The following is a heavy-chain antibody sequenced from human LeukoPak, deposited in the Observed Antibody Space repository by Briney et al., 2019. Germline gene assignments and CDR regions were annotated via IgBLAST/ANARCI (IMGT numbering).Heavy chain of an antibody. CDR1: GFTFSGYG. Sequence: GGSLRLSCAASGFTFSGYGMHWVRQAPGKGLEWVAFIRYDGSNKYYADSVKGRFTISRDNSKNTLYLQMNSLRAEDTALYYCAKDGGASGYSYAFDYWGQGTLVTVSS. CDR3: AKDGGASGYSYAFDY. J-gene: IGHJ4*02. V-gene: IGHV3-30*02. CDR2: IRYDGSNK. D-gene: IGHD5-18*01.